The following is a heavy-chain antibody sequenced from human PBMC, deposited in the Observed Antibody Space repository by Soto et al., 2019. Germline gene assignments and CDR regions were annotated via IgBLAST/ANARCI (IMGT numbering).Heavy chain of an antibody. V-gene: IGHV4-39*01. CDR1: GGSISSSSYY. CDR3: ARQSKSGWYDFDY. Sequence: SETLSLSCTVSGGSISSSSYYWGWIRPPPGKGLEWIGSIYYSGSTYYNPSLKSRVTISVDTSKNQFSLKLSSVTAADTAVYYCARQSKSGWYDFDYWGQGTLVTVSS. CDR2: IYYSGST. D-gene: IGHD6-19*01. J-gene: IGHJ4*02.